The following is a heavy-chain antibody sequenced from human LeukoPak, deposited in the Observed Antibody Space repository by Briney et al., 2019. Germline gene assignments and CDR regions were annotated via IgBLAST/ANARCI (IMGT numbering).Heavy chain of an antibody. CDR1: GGSFSGYY. D-gene: IGHD3-22*01. CDR3: ARVPYYHDSSGYPRYYFDY. Sequence: SETLSLTCAVYGGSFSGYYWSWIRQPPGKGLEWIGEINHSGITNYNPSLKSRVTISVDTSKNQFSLKLSSVTAADTAVYYCARVPYYHDSSGYPRYYFDYWGQGTLVTVSS. V-gene: IGHV4-34*01. J-gene: IGHJ4*02. CDR2: INHSGIT.